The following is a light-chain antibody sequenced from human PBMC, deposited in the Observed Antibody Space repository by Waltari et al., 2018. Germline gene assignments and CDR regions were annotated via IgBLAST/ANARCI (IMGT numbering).Light chain of an antibody. CDR1: SSDVGGYNY. J-gene: IGLJ1*01. V-gene: IGLV2-14*01. CDR3: SSYTSSSTSYV. Sequence: QSALTQPASVSGSPGQSITISCTGTSSDVGGYNYVSWYQQHPGKAPKLMMYALSKRPAGFSKRFSGAKSGNTSSLTISWLQAEDEADYYCSSYTSSSTSYVFGTGTKVTVL. CDR2: ALS.